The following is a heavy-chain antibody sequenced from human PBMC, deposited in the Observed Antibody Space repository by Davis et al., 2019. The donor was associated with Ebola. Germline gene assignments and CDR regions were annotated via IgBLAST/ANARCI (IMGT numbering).Heavy chain of an antibody. Sequence: MPSETLSLTCTVSGGSISSYYWSWIRQPPGKGLEWIGYIYYSGSTNYNPSLKSRVTISVDTSKNQFSLKLSSVTAADTAIYYCARPSRQYLGNDAFDIWGQGTLVTVSS. J-gene: IGHJ4*02. CDR2: IYYSGST. CDR3: ARPSRQYLGNDAFDI. D-gene: IGHD3-9*01. CDR1: GGSISSYY. V-gene: IGHV4-59*01.